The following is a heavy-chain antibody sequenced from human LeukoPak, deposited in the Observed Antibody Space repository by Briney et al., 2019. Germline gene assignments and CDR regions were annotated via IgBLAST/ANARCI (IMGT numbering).Heavy chain of an antibody. V-gene: IGHV4-30-4*08. CDR1: GGSISSGDYY. CDR3: ARRKAVAGYTFDY. J-gene: IGHJ4*02. CDR2: INHSGST. Sequence: PSQTLSLTCTVSGGSISSGDYYWSWIRQPPGKGLEWIGEINHSGSTNYNPSLKSRVTISVDTSKNQFSLKLSSVTAADTAVYYCARRKAVAGYTFDYWGQGTLVTVSS. D-gene: IGHD6-19*01.